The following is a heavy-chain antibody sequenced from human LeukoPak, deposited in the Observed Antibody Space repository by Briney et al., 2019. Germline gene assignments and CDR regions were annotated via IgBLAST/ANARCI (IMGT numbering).Heavy chain of an antibody. D-gene: IGHD2-2*01. Sequence: GGSLRLSCAASGFTFSSYGMHWVRQAPGKGLEGVAVRWYDGSNKYYADSVKGRFTISRDNSKNTLYLQMNSLRAEDTAVYYCAKDGLTSSTTLDYWGQGTLVTVSS. CDR2: RWYDGSNK. V-gene: IGHV3-33*06. CDR3: AKDGLTSSTTLDY. J-gene: IGHJ4*02. CDR1: GFTFSSYG.